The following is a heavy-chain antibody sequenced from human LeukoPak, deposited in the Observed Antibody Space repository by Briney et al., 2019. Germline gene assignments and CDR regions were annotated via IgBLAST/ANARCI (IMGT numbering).Heavy chain of an antibody. V-gene: IGHV1-2*02. CDR1: GYTFTGYY. D-gene: IGHD1-26*01. J-gene: IGHJ4*02. Sequence: ASVKVSCKASGYTFTGYYMHWVRQAPGQGLEWMGWINPNSGGTNYAQKFQGRVTMTRDTSISTAYMELSRLRSDDTAVYYCAGEVGPKGGYYFDYWGQGTLVTVSS. CDR2: INPNSGGT. CDR3: AGEVGPKGGYYFDY.